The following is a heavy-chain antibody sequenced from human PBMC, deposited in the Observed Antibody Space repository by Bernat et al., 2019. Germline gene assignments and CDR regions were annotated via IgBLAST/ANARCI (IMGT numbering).Heavy chain of an antibody. CDR3: ARGPRGLEGKKYYVDY. CDR1: GFTFSSYC. D-gene: IGHD3-16*01. V-gene: IGHV3-21*01. CDR2: ISSAGDYI. J-gene: IGHJ4*02. Sequence: ELQLVESGAGLVKPGGSLRLSCAASGFTFSSYCMNWVRQAPGRGLEWVSCISSAGDYIYYADSVKGRFTISRDNAKNSLYLQMDSLRADDTAVYYCARGPRGLEGKKYYVDYWGQGTLATVSS.